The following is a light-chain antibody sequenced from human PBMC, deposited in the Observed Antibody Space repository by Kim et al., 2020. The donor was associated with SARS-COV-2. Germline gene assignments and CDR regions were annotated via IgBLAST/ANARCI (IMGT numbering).Light chain of an antibody. V-gene: IGKV3-20*01. Sequence: YPGERATLACRASQSVSSNYLAWYQQKPGRAPRLLIYGASSRATGIPDRFSGSGSGTDFTLTITRLEPEDFAVYYCQQYSSSPATFGQGTKVDIK. CDR2: GAS. J-gene: IGKJ1*01. CDR3: QQYSSSPAT. CDR1: QSVSSNY.